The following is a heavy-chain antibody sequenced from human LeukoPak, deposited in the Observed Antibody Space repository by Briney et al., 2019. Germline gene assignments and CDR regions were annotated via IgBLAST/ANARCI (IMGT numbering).Heavy chain of an antibody. CDR3: ARANYVWGSPMFY. Sequence: KAGGSLRLSCAASGFTFSTYWMSWVRQAPEKGLEWVANIKQDGGEQSYVDSVKGRFAISRDNAKNSLYLQMNSLRGEDTAVYYCARANYVWGSPMFYWGQGTLVTVSS. J-gene: IGHJ4*02. D-gene: IGHD3-16*01. CDR1: GFTFSTYW. CDR2: IKQDGGEQ. V-gene: IGHV3-7*01.